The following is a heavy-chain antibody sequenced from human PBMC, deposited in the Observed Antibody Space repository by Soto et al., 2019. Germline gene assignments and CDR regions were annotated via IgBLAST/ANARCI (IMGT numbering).Heavy chain of an antibody. Sequence: ASVKVSCKISGYSLSEVSMNWVRQAPGKGLEWMGGFDPEDGKTIYAQKLQGRVSMTEDTSTDTAYMELSSLRSEDTAVYYCAKGGRQWLVTSDFNYWGQGALVTVSS. CDR1: GYSLSEVS. D-gene: IGHD6-19*01. V-gene: IGHV1-24*01. J-gene: IGHJ4*02. CDR3: AKGGRQWLVTSDFNY. CDR2: FDPEDGKT.